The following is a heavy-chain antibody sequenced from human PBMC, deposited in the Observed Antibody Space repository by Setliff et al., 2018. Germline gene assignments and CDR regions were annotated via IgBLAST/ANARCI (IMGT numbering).Heavy chain of an antibody. J-gene: IGHJ2*01. CDR1: GGSFSDYW. CDR2: IHHSGST. D-gene: IGHD4-17*01. V-gene: IGHV4-34*01. Sequence: SETLSLTCAVYGGSFSDYWWSWIRQLPGKGLEWIAEIHHSGSTNFYPSLKGRVAISVDPSKNQFYLNLRSVTAADTAVYFCARGTKTMVINYWYFDVWG. CDR3: ARGTKTMVINYWYFDV.